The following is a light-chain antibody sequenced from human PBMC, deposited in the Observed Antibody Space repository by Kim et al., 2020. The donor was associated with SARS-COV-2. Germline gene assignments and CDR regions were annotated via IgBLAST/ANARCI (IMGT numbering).Light chain of an antibody. Sequence: ALGQTVRITCHGDSLRSYYASWYQQKPGQAPVLVIYGKNNRPSGIPDRFSGSSSGNTASLTITGAQAEDEADYYCNSRDSSGNHVVFGGGTKVTVL. CDR1: SLRSYY. CDR2: GKN. J-gene: IGLJ2*01. V-gene: IGLV3-19*01. CDR3: NSRDSSGNHVV.